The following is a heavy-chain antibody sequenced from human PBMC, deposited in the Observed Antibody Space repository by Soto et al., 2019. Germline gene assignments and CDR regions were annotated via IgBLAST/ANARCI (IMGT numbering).Heavy chain of an antibody. CDR2: ISPK. V-gene: IGHV3-33*01. D-gene: IGHD1-1*01. CDR3: ARDDAFGNENAFDL. CDR1: GFSFRTYG. J-gene: IGHJ3*01. Sequence: PGGSLRLSCAVSGFSFRTYGFHWVRQPPGKGLEWVAVISPKGHSDSVEGRFTISRDNSKDTLYLQMNNLRAEDTAVYYCARDDAFGNENAFDLWGRGTMVTVS.